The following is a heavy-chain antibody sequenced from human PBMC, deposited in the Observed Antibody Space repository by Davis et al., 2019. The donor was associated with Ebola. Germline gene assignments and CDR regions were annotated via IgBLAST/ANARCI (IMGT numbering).Heavy chain of an antibody. Sequence: GESLKISCAASGFTFSSYAMSWVRQAPGKGLEWVSAISGSGGSTYYADSVKGRFTISRDNSKNTLYLQMNSLRAEDTAVYYCAKLGFGSLGYWGQGTLVTVSS. J-gene: IGHJ4*02. CDR2: ISGSGGST. V-gene: IGHV3-23*01. D-gene: IGHD3-10*01. CDR1: GFTFSSYA. CDR3: AKLGFGSLGY.